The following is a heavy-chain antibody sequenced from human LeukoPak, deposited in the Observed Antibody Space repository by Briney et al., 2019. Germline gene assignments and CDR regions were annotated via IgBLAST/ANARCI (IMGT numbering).Heavy chain of an antibody. CDR3: ARDRSYGSFDF. CDR2: IGSGSGAI. V-gene: IGHV3-48*04. D-gene: IGHD5-18*01. J-gene: IGHJ4*02. Sequence: GGSLRLSCAASGFTFSSYSMNWVRQSPVKGLEWISYIGSGSGAIFYAPSVRGRFTISRDNAKNALYLQMNSLTAEDTALYHCARDRSYGSFDFWGQGTLVTVSS. CDR1: GFTFSSYS.